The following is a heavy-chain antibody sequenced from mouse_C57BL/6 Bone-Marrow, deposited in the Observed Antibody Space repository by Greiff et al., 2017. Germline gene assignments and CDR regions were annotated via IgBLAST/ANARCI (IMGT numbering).Heavy chain of an antibody. CDR3: ARRLNYGYDGNYRAMDY. D-gene: IGHD2-2*01. Sequence: QVQLQQPGTELVKPGASVKLSCKASGYTFTSYWMHWVKQRPGQGLEWIGNINPSNGGTNYNEKFKSKATLTVAKSSSTAYMQLSSLTSEDSAVYYCARRLNYGYDGNYRAMDYWGQGTSVTVSS. CDR2: INPSNGGT. V-gene: IGHV1-53*01. CDR1: GYTFTSYW. J-gene: IGHJ4*01.